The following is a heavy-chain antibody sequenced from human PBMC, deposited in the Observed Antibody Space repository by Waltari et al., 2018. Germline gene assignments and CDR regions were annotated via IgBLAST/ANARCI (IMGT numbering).Heavy chain of an antibody. J-gene: IGHJ3*02. Sequence: QVQLQESGPGLVKPSETLSLTCTVSGGSISSHYWSWIRQPPGKGLEWIGYIYYSGSTNYNPSLQRRVTISVDTSKNQFALKRSSVTAADTAVYYCARGTTVTSDAVDIWGQGTMVTVSS. D-gene: IGHD4-17*01. CDR3: ARGTTVTSDAVDI. CDR2: IYYSGST. V-gene: IGHV4-59*11. CDR1: GGSISSHY.